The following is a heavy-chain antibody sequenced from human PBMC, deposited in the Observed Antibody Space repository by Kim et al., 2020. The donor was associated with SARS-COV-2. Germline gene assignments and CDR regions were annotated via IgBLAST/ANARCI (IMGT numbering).Heavy chain of an antibody. CDR1: GFTFSSYS. J-gene: IGHJ6*02. V-gene: IGHV3-21*01. CDR3: ASGYDYGDYVSFDYYDSSCYYHPSDGMDV. D-gene: IGHD3-22*01. CDR2: ISSSSSYI. Sequence: GGSLRLSCAASGFTFSSYSMNWVRQAPGKGLEWVSSISSSSSYIYYADSVKGRFTISRDNAKNSLYLQMNSLRAEDTAVYYCASGYDYGDYVSFDYYDSSCYYHPSDGMDVWGQGTTVTVSS.